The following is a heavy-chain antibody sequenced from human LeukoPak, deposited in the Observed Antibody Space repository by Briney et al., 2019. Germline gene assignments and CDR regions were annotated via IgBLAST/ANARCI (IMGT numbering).Heavy chain of an antibody. Sequence: PGGSLTLSSTASGFTFGDYAMSWVRQAPGKGLEWVGFIRSKAYGGTTEYAASVKGRFTISRDDSKSIAYLQMNSLKTEDTAVYYCTRDSGSYYFHWGQGTLVTVSS. D-gene: IGHD1-26*01. CDR1: GFTFGDYA. J-gene: IGHJ4*02. CDR3: TRDSGSYYFH. CDR2: IRSKAYGGTT. V-gene: IGHV3-49*04.